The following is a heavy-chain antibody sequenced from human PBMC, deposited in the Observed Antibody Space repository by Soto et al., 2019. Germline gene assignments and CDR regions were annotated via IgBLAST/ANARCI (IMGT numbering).Heavy chain of an antibody. Sequence: PSETLSLTCAVSGGSISSGGYSWSWIRQPPGKGLEWIGYIYHSGSTYYNPSLKSRVTISVDRSKNQFSLKLSSVTAADTAVYYCARNPQRMTAPGAQWFDPWGQGTLVTVSS. V-gene: IGHV4-30-2*01. CDR1: GGSISSGGYS. J-gene: IGHJ5*02. D-gene: IGHD2-15*01. CDR3: ARNPQRMTAPGAQWFDP. CDR2: IYHSGST.